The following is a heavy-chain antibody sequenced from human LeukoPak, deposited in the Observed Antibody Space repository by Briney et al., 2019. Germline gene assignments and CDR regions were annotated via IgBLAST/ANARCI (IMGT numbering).Heavy chain of an antibody. Sequence: ASVKVSCKASGYTLTSYGISWVRQAPGQGLEWMGWINTYNGNTKYAQKFQGRVTMTEDTSTDTAYMELSSLRSEDTAVYYCATAWAIFGVVIIPVFYFDYWGQGTLVTVSS. V-gene: IGHV1-18*01. CDR1: GYTLTSYG. CDR2: INTYNGNT. J-gene: IGHJ4*02. CDR3: ATAWAIFGVVIIPVFYFDY. D-gene: IGHD3-3*01.